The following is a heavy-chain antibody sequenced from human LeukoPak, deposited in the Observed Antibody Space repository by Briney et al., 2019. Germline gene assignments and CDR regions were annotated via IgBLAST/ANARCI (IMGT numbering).Heavy chain of an antibody. Sequence: PSETLSLTCTVSGGSISSYYWSWVRQPPGKGLEWIGYIYYSGSTNYNPSLKSRVTISVDTSKNQFSLKLSSVTAADTAVYYCARDRGTMVRGSRKEFDPWGQGTLVTVSS. D-gene: IGHD3-10*01. CDR1: GGSISSYY. V-gene: IGHV4-59*01. CDR2: IYYSGST. J-gene: IGHJ5*02. CDR3: ARDRGTMVRGSRKEFDP.